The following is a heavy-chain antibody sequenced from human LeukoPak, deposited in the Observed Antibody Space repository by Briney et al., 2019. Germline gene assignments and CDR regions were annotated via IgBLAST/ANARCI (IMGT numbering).Heavy chain of an antibody. V-gene: IGHV3-7*01. D-gene: IGHD2-2*01. J-gene: IGHJ5*02. Sequence: GGSLRLSCAVSGFSFNRYWMTWVRQAPGKGLEWVANIKQDGSEKNYVDSVKGRFTISRDNAKDSLYLQMNSLRVEDTAVYYCVREDDTKVPAQRGDWFDPWGQGTLVTVSS. CDR1: GFSFNRYW. CDR2: IKQDGSEK. CDR3: VREDDTKVPAQRGDWFDP.